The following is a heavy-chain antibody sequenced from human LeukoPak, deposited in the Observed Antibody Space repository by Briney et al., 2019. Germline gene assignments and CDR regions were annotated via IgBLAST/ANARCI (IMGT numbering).Heavy chain of an antibody. Sequence: PSETLSLTCAVYGGSFSGYYWSWIRQPPGKGLEWIGEINHSGSTNYNPSLKSRVTISVDTSKNQFSLKLSSVTAADTAVYYCASRDYYDSSGTYNLDYWGRGTLVTVSS. V-gene: IGHV4-34*01. CDR3: ASRDYYDSSGTYNLDY. D-gene: IGHD3-22*01. J-gene: IGHJ4*02. CDR1: GGSFSGYY. CDR2: INHSGST.